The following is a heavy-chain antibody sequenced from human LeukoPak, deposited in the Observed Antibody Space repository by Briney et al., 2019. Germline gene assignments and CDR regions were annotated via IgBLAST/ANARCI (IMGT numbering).Heavy chain of an antibody. J-gene: IGHJ5*02. CDR1: GLTLSRHG. Sequence: PGGSLRLSCAASGLTLSRHGMHWVRQAPGKGLEWVAVISYDGSTKNYADSVKDRFTISRDNAENKLYLQMSSLRVEDTAVYYCAGVPNVREGDWFDPWGQGTLVIVSS. D-gene: IGHD3-10*02. CDR3: AGVPNVREGDWFDP. V-gene: IGHV3-30*03. CDR2: ISYDGSTK.